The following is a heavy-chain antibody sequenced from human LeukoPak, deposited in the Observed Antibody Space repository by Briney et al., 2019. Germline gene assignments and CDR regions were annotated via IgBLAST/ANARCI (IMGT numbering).Heavy chain of an antibody. CDR1: GGSISSGDCS. V-gene: IGHV4-30-4*01. CDR2: IYYSGST. J-gene: IGHJ4*02. CDR3: ARDRKMVFDY. Sequence: EPSETLSLTCTVSGGSISSGDCSWSWIRQPPGKGLEWIGYIYYSGSTYYNPSLKSRVTMSVDTSKNQFSLKLSSVTAADTAVYYCARDRKMVFDYWGQGTLVTVSS. D-gene: IGHD2-8*01.